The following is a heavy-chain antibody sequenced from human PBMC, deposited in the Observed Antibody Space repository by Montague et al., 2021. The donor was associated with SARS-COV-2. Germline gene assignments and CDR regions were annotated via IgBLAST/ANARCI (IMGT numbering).Heavy chain of an antibody. CDR1: GGSIGDSNYL. CDR3: ARSLISASGTGSNFDS. Sequence: SETLSLTCTVSGGSIGDSNYLWGWIRQPPGKGLEWIGDIHYSGTYYNPSLRSRVTMSRDLSENQFSLRLRSVTAADTALYYCARSLISASGTGSNFDSWGQGTLVAVSS. V-gene: IGHV4-39*07. CDR2: IHYSGT. D-gene: IGHD6-13*01. J-gene: IGHJ4*02.